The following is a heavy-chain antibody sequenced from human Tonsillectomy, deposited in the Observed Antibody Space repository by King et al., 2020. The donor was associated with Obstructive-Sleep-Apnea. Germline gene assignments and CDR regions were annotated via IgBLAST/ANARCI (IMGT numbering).Heavy chain of an antibody. CDR2: IYPGDSDT. J-gene: IGHJ4*02. V-gene: IGHV5-51*01. D-gene: IGHD7-27*01. Sequence: VQLVQSGAEVKKPGESLKISCKGSGYSFTNYWIAWVRQVPGKGLEWMGSIYPGDSDTTYSPSFRGQVTVSVDKSISTAYPQWSSLKASDTAMYYCGRRNRGTGADYYFDYWGQGTLVTVSS. CDR1: GYSFTNYW. CDR3: GRRNRGTGADYYFDY.